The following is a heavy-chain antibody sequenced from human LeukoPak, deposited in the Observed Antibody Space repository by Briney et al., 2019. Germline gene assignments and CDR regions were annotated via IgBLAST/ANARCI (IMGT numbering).Heavy chain of an antibody. CDR2: IYYSGST. D-gene: IGHD3-22*01. CDR1: GASISGSNYY. J-gene: IGHJ3*02. Sequence: SETLSLTCAVSGASISGSNYYWGWIRQPPGKGLEWIGSIYYSGSTYYNPSLNSRVTISVDTSKNQFSLKLSSVTAADTAVYYCARLSGITMIVVVISDAFDIWGQGTMVTVSS. CDR3: ARLSGITMIVVVISDAFDI. V-gene: IGHV4-39*01.